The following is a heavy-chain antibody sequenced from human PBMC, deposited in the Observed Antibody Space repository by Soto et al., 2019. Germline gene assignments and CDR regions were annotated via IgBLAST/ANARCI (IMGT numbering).Heavy chain of an antibody. D-gene: IGHD3-16*01. Sequence: QVQLVESGGGVVQPGGSLRLSCAASGFTFSSYAMHWVRQAPGKGLEWVAVISFDRINKYYADSVKGRFTISRDNSKNTLYLQMNSRRAEDTAVYFCAKAAQPWGPQQNYRDYWGQGALVTLSS. CDR2: ISFDRINK. CDR1: GFTFSSYA. V-gene: IGHV3-30*18. J-gene: IGHJ4*02. CDR3: AKAAQPWGPQQNYRDY.